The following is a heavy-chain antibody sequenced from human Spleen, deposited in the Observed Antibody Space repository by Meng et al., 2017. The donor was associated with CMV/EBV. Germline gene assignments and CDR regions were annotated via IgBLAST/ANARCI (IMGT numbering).Heavy chain of an antibody. V-gene: IGHV1-46*01. D-gene: IGHD6-13*01. CDR1: GYTFTSYY. CDR3: ARKRIAAADWFDP. Sequence: ASVKVSCKASGYTFTSYYIQWVREAPGQGLEWMGLINPSGGRTTYAQKFQGRVTMTSDTSTNTIYMELSSLRSDDTAVYYCARKRIAAADWFDPWGQGTLVTVSS. CDR2: INPSGGRT. J-gene: IGHJ5*02.